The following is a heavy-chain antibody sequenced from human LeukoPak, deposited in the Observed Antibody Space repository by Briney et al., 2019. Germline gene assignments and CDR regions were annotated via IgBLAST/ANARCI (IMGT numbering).Heavy chain of an antibody. CDR2: IYYSGTT. J-gene: IGHJ4*02. D-gene: IGHD4-17*01. V-gene: IGHV4-39*01. CDR1: GASISGVIYY. CDR3: GRRDGGPTVIDN. Sequence: PSETLSLTCTVSGASISGVIYYWDWLRPPPGEGLEWIGIIYYSGTTYYHPSLKSRITMSVYTSNNPFLLMLSSVTTADTALYYCGRRDGGPTVIDNWGQGTLVTVDS.